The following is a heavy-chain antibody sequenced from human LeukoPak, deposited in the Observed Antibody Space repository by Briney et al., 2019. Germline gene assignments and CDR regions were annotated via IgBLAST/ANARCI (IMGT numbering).Heavy chain of an antibody. V-gene: IGHV3-30*01. CDR3: ARAGVILMVYDGVSY. Sequence: GGSLRLSCAASGFTFSSYAMHWVRQAPGKGLEWGAVISYDGSNKYYADSVKGRFTISRDNSKNTLYLQMNSLRAEDTAVYYCARAGVILMVYDGVSYWGQGTLVTVSS. CDR2: ISYDGSNK. D-gene: IGHD2-8*01. J-gene: IGHJ4*02. CDR1: GFTFSSYA.